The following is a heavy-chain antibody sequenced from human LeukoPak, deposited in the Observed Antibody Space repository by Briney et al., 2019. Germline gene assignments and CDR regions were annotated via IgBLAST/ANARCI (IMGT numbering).Heavy chain of an antibody. J-gene: IGHJ5*02. CDR1: GDSITSYY. CDR2: MSYSGST. Sequence: SETLSLTCTVSGDSITSYYWSWIRQPPGKGLEWIASMSYSGSTIYNPSLKSRVTMSVDTTKNQFSLRLNSVTAADTAVYYCARRRAEGGSNGHYNWFDPWGQGTLVTVSS. V-gene: IGHV4-59*08. D-gene: IGHD6-13*01. CDR3: ARRRAEGGSNGHYNWFDP.